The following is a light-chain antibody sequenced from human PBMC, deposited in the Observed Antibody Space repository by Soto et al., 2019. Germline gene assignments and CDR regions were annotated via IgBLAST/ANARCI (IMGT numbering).Light chain of an antibody. Sequence: ESVLTQSPGTLSLSPGERATLSCRASQSVSSSYLAWYQQKPGQAPRLLIYGASSRATGIPDRFSGSGSGTDFPLTICRLEPEDVAVYYCQQYGSSPPSTFGQGTTLEIK. CDR2: GAS. J-gene: IGKJ2*01. CDR1: QSVSSSY. V-gene: IGKV3-20*01. CDR3: QQYGSSPPST.